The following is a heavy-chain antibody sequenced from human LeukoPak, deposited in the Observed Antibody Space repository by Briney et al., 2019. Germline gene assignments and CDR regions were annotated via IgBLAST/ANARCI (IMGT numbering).Heavy chain of an antibody. CDR2: IYYSGST. CDR1: GGSISSGDYY. D-gene: IGHD3-16*02. CDR3: ARAPEYDYVWGSYRQAYYFDY. V-gene: IGHV4-30-4*01. J-gene: IGHJ4*02. Sequence: SETLSLTCTVSGGSISSGDYYWSWIRQPPGKGLEWIGYIYYSGSTYYNPSLKSRVTISVDTSKNQFSLELSSVTAADTAVYYCARAPEYDYVWGSYRQAYYFDYWGQGTLVTVSS.